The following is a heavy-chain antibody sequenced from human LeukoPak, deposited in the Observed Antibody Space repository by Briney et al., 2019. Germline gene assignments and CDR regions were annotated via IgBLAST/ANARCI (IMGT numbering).Heavy chain of an antibody. CDR1: GGSISSYY. V-gene: IGHV4-59*01. CDR3: ARDRGGRDAFDI. D-gene: IGHD3-10*01. J-gene: IGHJ3*02. Sequence: PSETLSLTCTVSGGSISSYYWSWIRQPPGKGLEWIEYIYYSGSTNYNPSLKSRVTISVDTSKNQFSLKLSSVTAADTAVYYCARDRGGRDAFDIWGQGTMVTVSS. CDR2: IYYSGST.